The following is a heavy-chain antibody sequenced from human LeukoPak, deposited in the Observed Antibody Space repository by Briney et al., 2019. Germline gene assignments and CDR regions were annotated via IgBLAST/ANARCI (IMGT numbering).Heavy chain of an antibody. CDR1: GYTFTSYG. CDR3: ARELGILEWLLYLDY. Sequence: GASVKVSCKASGYTFTSYGISWVRQAPGQGLEWMGWISAYNGNTNYAQKLQGRVTMTTDTSTSTAYMELRSLRSDDTAVYYCARELGILEWLLYLDYWGQGTLVTVSS. D-gene: IGHD3-3*01. V-gene: IGHV1-18*01. CDR2: ISAYNGNT. J-gene: IGHJ4*02.